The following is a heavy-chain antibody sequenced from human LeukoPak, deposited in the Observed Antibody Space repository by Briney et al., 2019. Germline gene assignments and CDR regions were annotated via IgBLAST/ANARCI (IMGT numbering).Heavy chain of an antibody. J-gene: IGHJ4*02. CDR1: GFASSNYA. CDR2: INGSGDST. CDR3: AKDTGYARGEGEFDY. D-gene: IGHD3-16*01. V-gene: IGHV3-23*01. Sequence: AGGSLRLSCAASGFASSNYAMSWVRQAPGKGLESVSEINGSGDSTYYADSVKGRFTISRDNSKDTLYLQMNSLRAEGTAVYFCAKDTGYARGEGEFDYWGQGTLVIVSS.